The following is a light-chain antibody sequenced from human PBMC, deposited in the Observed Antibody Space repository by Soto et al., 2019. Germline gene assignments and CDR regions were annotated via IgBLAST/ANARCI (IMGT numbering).Light chain of an antibody. CDR1: QSVSSSY. V-gene: IGKV3-20*01. Sequence: EIVLTQSPGTLSLSPGERATLSCRASQSVSSSYLAWYQQKPGQAPRLLIYGASSRATGIPDRFSGSGSGTDFTLTISRLEPEDFAVYYCQHYGSSLALGKGTRREIK. CDR2: GAS. J-gene: IGKJ5*01. CDR3: QHYGSSLA.